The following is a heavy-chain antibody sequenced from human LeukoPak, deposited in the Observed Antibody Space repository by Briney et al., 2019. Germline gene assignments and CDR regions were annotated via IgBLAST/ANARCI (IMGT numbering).Heavy chain of an antibody. CDR1: VVSFPNSL. CDR2: VVVGSGNT. D-gene: IGHD1-26*01. CDR3: AADPKLGATSGFGY. Sequence: AVKDSCKASVVSFPNSLVHWVRQARGQRLEWIGWVVVGSGNTNYAQKFQERVTITRDMTINSAYMEVSRLSSDDAAVYYCAADPKLGATSGFGYWGQGTLVTVSS. V-gene: IGHV1-58*01. J-gene: IGHJ4*02.